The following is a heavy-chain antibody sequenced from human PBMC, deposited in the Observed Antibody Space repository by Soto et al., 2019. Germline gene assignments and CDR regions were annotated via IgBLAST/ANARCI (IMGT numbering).Heavy chain of an antibody. J-gene: IGHJ6*02. V-gene: IGHV5-10-1*03. Sequence: EVQLVQSGAVVRKPGESLRISCQASGYRFSNYWITWVRQMPGKGLEWMGTIDPNDYYSNNSPSFQGHVTISADTSINTANAHWSSVKSSDTAIYYYARRLSGPKKEYNAYYFYGLDVWGQGTTVTVSS. CDR1: GYRFSNYW. CDR3: ARRLSGPKKEYNAYYFYGLDV. D-gene: IGHD1-1*01. CDR2: IDPNDYYS.